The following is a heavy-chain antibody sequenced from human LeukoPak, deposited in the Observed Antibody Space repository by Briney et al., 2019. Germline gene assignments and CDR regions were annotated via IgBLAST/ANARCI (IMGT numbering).Heavy chain of an antibody. J-gene: IGHJ4*02. V-gene: IGHV3-48*03. CDR3: AKVRVVFNWNYAYYFDY. D-gene: IGHD1-7*01. Sequence: GGSLRLSCAASGFTFSSYEMNWVRQAPGKGLEWVSCISSSGSTIYYADSVKGRFTISRDNAKNSLYLQMNSLGAEDTAMYYCAKVRVVFNWNYAYYFDYWGQGTLVTVSS. CDR2: ISSSGSTI. CDR1: GFTFSSYE.